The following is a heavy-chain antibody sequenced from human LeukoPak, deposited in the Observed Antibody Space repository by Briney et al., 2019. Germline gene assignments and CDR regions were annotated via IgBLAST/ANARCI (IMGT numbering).Heavy chain of an antibody. V-gene: IGHV1-2*02. J-gene: IGHJ4*02. D-gene: IGHD4-17*01. CDR3: ARGATTATFNDH. CDR1: GYTFTGYY. Sequence: ASVKVSCKASGYTFTGYYIHWVRQAPGQGLEWMGCINPNSGGTNYAQKFQGRVTMTRDTSISTAYMELSRLRSDDTAVYYCARGATTATFNDHWGQGTLVTVSS. CDR2: INPNSGGT.